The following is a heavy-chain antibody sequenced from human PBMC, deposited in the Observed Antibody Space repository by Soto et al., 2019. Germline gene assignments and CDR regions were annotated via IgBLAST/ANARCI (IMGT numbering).Heavy chain of an antibody. CDR1: GFTFSILA. V-gene: IGHV3-23*01. D-gene: IGHD6-19*01. Sequence: PGGSLRLSCAASGFTFSILAMGWVRQAPGKGLEWVSVIDCTGGTTYYTDAVKGRFIISRDNSNKILYQQMNSLRAEDTAIYYCAKDATRTSGWYYFDYWGRGALVTVSS. CDR2: IDCTGGTT. J-gene: IGHJ4*02. CDR3: AKDATRTSGWYYFDY.